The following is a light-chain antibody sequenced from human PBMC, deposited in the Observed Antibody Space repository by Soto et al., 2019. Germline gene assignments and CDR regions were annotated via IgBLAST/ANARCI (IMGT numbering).Light chain of an antibody. V-gene: IGKV1-5*01. CDR3: QQYITYST. CDR1: QTISTW. Sequence: DIQMTQSPSTLSASVGDRVTITCRASQTISTWLAWYQQKPGKAPRLLISGASTLEEGVPSRFRGSGSGTEFTLTITSLQTDDFATDYCQQYITYSTFGQGTKVDIK. CDR2: GAS. J-gene: IGKJ1*01.